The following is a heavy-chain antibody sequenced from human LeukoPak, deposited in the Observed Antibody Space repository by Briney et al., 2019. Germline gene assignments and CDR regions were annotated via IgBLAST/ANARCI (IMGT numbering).Heavy chain of an antibody. CDR2: MNPNSGNA. CDR1: GYTFTSYN. J-gene: IGHJ4*02. V-gene: IGHV1-8*03. CDR3: ARVPRAYESSGFFDY. D-gene: IGHD3-22*01. Sequence: ASVKVSCKASGYTFTSYNIYGVRQATGQGREWMGWMNPNSGNAGCAQRFQGRVTITSNTYINTAYMELSSLRSEDTAVYYCARVPRAYESSGFFDYWGQGTLVTVSS.